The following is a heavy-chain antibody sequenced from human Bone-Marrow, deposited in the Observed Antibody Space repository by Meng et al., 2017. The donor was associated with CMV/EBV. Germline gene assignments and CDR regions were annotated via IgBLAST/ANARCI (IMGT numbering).Heavy chain of an antibody. Sequence: GGSLRLSCAASGFIFSSYAMNWVRQAPGKGLEWVSGVNGGAGSTNYADSVKGRFTISREDSKKTLYLQMNSLRAEDTAVYYCVKGSDYDSSGYSYYFDYWGQGTLVTVPS. CDR2: VNGGAGST. D-gene: IGHD3-22*01. J-gene: IGHJ4*02. CDR1: GFIFSSYA. V-gene: IGHV3-23*01. CDR3: VKGSDYDSSGYSYYFDY.